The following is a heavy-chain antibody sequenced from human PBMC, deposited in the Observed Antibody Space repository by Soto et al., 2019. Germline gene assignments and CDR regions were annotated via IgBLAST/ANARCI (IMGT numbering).Heavy chain of an antibody. CDR1: GFTFNNYA. CDR3: AKESRYSDYVRAFDI. D-gene: IGHD5-12*01. V-gene: IGHV3-23*01. CDR2: ISGSGYGT. J-gene: IGHJ3*02. Sequence: QLLESGGGLVQPGGSLKLSCAASGFTFNNYAMTWVRQAPGRGLEWVSSISGSGYGTYYADSVKGRFTISRDNSKNTLYLQVNSLRAEDTAVYYCAKESRYSDYVRAFDIWGQGTMVTVSS.